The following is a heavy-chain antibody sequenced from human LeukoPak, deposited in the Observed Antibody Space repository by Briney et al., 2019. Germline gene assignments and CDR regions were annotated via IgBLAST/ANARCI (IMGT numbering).Heavy chain of an antibody. CDR2: ISSSGSTI. J-gene: IGHJ4*02. V-gene: IGHV3-11*01. CDR1: GFTFSDYY. CDR3: ARNGRGRGYCTNGVCYQIHYFDY. Sequence: NAGGSLRLSCAASGFTFSDYYMSWIRQAPGKGLEWVSYISSSGSTIYYADSVKGRFTISRDNAKNSLYLQMNSLRAEDTAVYYCARNGRGRGYCTNGVCYQIHYFDYWGQGTLGTVSS. D-gene: IGHD2-8*01.